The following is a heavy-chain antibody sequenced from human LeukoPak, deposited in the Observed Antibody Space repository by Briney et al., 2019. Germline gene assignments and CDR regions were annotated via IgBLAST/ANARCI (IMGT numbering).Heavy chain of an antibody. CDR3: AKGTMIAAAGTPPDY. V-gene: IGHV3-23*01. CDR2: ISGSGSST. D-gene: IGHD6-13*01. Sequence: GGSLRLSCAASGFTFTSYAMSWVRQAPGKGLEWVSAISGSGSSTYYADSVKGRFTISRDNSKNTLYLQMNSLRVEDTAIYYCAKGTMIAAAGTPPDYWGQGNLFTVSS. J-gene: IGHJ4*02. CDR1: GFTFTSYA.